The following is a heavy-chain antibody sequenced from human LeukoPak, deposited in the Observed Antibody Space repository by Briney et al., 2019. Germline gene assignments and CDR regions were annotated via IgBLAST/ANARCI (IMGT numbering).Heavy chain of an antibody. CDR2: IYHSVST. Sequence: SETLSLTCAVPGGSTSGSNWWTWVRQPPGKGPEWIGEIYHSVSTNYNPTLKSRVTISVDKSKNQFSLKLSSVTAADTAVYYCASGDRGELVDYWGQGTLVTVSS. D-gene: IGHD3-10*01. V-gene: IGHV4-4*02. J-gene: IGHJ4*02. CDR1: GGSTSGSNW. CDR3: ASGDRGELVDY.